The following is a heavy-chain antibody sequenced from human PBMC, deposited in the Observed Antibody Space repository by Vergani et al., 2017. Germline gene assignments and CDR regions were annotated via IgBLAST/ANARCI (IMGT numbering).Heavy chain of an antibody. V-gene: IGHV3-48*01. D-gene: IGHD4-17*01. Sequence: EVQLVESGGGLVQPGGSLRLSCAASGFTFSSYSMNWVRQAPGKGLEWVSYISSSSSTIYYADSVKGRFTISRDNAKNSLYLQMNSLRAEDTAVYYCASPPPYGDYAPLDYWGQGTLVTVSS. J-gene: IGHJ4*02. CDR1: GFTFSSYS. CDR3: ASPPPYGDYAPLDY. CDR2: ISSSSSTI.